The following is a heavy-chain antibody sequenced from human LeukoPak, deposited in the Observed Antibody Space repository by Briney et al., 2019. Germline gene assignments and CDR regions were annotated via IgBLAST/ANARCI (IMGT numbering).Heavy chain of an antibody. Sequence: GGSLRLSCAASGFSFSVYWMHWVRQAPGKGPGWVSRIKTDGSITDYADFVKGRFTISRDNAKNTLYLQMNSLRAEDTAMYYCVRDFSVWEDGYNRDAFDIWGQGTMVTVSS. CDR1: GFSFSVYW. D-gene: IGHD5-24*01. CDR2: IKTDGSIT. CDR3: VRDFSVWEDGYNRDAFDI. V-gene: IGHV3-74*01. J-gene: IGHJ3*02.